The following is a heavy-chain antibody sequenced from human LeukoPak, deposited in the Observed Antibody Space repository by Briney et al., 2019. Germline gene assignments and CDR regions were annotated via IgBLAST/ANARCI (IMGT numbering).Heavy chain of an antibody. CDR2: IYHSGST. Sequence: PSGTLSLTCAVSGGSISSSNWWSWVRQPPGKGLEWIGEIYHSGSTNYNPSLKSRVTISVDKSKNQFSLKLSSVTAADTAVYYCARSTDSSSWAKHFDYWGQGTLVTVSS. D-gene: IGHD6-13*01. CDR3: ARSTDSSSWAKHFDY. J-gene: IGHJ4*02. V-gene: IGHV4-4*02. CDR1: GGSISSSNW.